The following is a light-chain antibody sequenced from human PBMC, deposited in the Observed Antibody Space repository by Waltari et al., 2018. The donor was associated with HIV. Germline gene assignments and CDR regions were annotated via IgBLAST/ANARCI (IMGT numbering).Light chain of an antibody. J-gene: IGLJ3*02. V-gene: IGLV1-51*02. Sequence: QSVLTQPPSVSAAPGQKVTISCSGSGSNIGKHYVSWYQQLPGTAPKVLMFENNKRHSGAPDRFSGSKSDTSATLAITGLQPGDEAYYYCGTWDTRLSAWVFGGGTKLSVL. CDR1: GSNIGKHY. CDR3: GTWDTRLSAWV. CDR2: ENN.